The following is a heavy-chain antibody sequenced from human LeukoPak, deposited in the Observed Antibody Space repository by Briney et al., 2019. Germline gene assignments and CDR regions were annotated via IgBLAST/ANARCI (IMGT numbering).Heavy chain of an antibody. CDR2: ITHSGST. J-gene: IGHJ4*02. CDR1: GGSFSGYY. CDR3: ARVENSAVDIVATIRWYFDY. Sequence: SETLSLTCAVYGGSFSGYYWSWIRRPPGKGLEWIGEITHSGSTNYNPSLKSRVTISVDTSKNQFSLKLSSVTAADTAVYYCARVENSAVDIVATIRWYFDYWGQGTLVTVSS. D-gene: IGHD5-12*01. V-gene: IGHV4-34*01.